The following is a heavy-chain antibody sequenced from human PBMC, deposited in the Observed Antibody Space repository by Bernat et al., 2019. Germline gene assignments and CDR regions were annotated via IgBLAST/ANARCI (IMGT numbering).Heavy chain of an antibody. J-gene: IGHJ4*02. CDR3: ARDLSFWSGSYHTYLSYFDY. CDR2: IKQDGSEK. V-gene: IGHV3-7*03. D-gene: IGHD1-26*01. CDR1: GFTFSSYW. Sequence: EVQLVESGGGLVQPGGSLRLSCAASGFTFSSYWMSWVRQAPGKGLEWVAIIKQDGSEKYYVDSVKGRFTISRDNAKNSLYLQMNSLRAEDTAVYYCARDLSFWSGSYHTYLSYFDYWGQGTLVTVSS.